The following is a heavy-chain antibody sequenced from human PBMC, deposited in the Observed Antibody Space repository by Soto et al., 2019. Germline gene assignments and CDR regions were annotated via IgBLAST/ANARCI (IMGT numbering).Heavy chain of an antibody. CDR1: GISFSDAW. Sequence: GGSLRLSCLGSGISFSDAWMSWVRQAPGRGLEWVGRIKRQTEGGTTDYPASVKGRFIISRDDSENTLYLQMNSLKTEDTAMYYCTTDPPAGSRAIAYWGQGTQVTVSS. CDR2: IKRQTEGGTT. V-gene: IGHV3-15*07. J-gene: IGHJ4*02. CDR3: TTDPPAGSRAIAY.